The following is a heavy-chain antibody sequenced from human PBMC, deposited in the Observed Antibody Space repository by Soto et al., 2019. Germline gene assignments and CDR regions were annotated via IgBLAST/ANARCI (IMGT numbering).Heavy chain of an antibody. V-gene: IGHV4-59*01. J-gene: IGHJ1*01. Sequence: QLQMQESGPRLVKPSETLSLTCTVSGASITDSYWSWISQPPEKGLEWIGYIYFSGVATYTPSLTRRSTLSRDTSKNAFSLKLTSVTAADTAIYYCARGDSDLAVTEAAYWGQGTVVTVSS. CDR2: IYFSGVA. D-gene: IGHD2-15*01. CDR3: ARGDSDLAVTEAAY. CDR1: GASITDSY.